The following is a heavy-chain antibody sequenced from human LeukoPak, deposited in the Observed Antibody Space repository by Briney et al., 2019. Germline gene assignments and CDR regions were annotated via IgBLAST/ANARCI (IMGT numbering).Heavy chain of an antibody. J-gene: IGHJ5*02. CDR2: INHSGST. CDR1: GDSISNYY. V-gene: IGHV4-34*01. Sequence: SETLSLTCTVSGDSISNYYWTWIRQPPGKGLEWIGEINHSGSTNYNPSLKSRVTISVDTSKNQFSLKLSSVTAADTAVYYCARGGRIWFGAPSWFDPWGQGTLVTVSS. D-gene: IGHD3-10*01. CDR3: ARGGRIWFGAPSWFDP.